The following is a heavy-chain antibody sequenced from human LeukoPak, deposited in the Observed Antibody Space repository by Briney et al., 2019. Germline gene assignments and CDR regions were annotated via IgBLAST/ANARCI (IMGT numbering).Heavy chain of an antibody. D-gene: IGHD2-15*01. CDR2: IIPISETP. CDR1: GGTFSPYA. Sequence: GASVKVSCKASGGTFSPYAYTWVRQAPGQGLEWMAGIIPISETPKYAQKFQDRVTITADRSTRTVYMEVRSLRSDDTAVYYCARGDCSVSGCHGGNWFDPWGQGTLVTVSS. J-gene: IGHJ5*02. V-gene: IGHV1-69*06. CDR3: ARGDCSVSGCHGGNWFDP.